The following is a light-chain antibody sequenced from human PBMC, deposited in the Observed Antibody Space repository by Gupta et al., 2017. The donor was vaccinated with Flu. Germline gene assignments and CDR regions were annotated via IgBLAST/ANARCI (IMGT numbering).Light chain of an antibody. Sequence: DIQMTQSPSSLSASVGDRVIITCRASQSISGYLNWFQQKPGKAPQLLISDTSTLQGGFPSRFSGSGSGTDFTLTISSLQPEDSATYFCQRSYFFGQGTKLEIK. CDR3: QRSYF. J-gene: IGKJ2*01. CDR1: QSISGY. V-gene: IGKV1-39*01. CDR2: DTS.